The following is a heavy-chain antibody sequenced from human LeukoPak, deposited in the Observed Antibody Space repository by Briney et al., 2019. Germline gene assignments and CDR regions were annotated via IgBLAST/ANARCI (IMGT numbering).Heavy chain of an antibody. CDR3: ARDSRPYYYDSRCFDY. CDR2: IYYSGST. V-gene: IGHV4-39*07. Sequence: SETLSLTCTVSGGSISSSSYYWGWIRQPPGKGLEWIGSIYYSGSTYYNPSLKSRVTISVDTSKNQFSLKLSSVTAADTAVYYCARDSRPYYYDSRCFDYWGQGTLVTVSS. J-gene: IGHJ4*02. CDR1: GGSISSSSYY. D-gene: IGHD3-22*01.